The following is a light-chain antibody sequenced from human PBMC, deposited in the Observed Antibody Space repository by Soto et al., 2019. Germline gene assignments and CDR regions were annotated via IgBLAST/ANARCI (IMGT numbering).Light chain of an antibody. CDR2: RNN. V-gene: IGLV1-47*01. CDR1: TSNIGTNS. Sequence: QSVLTQPPSASGTPGQRVTISCSGSTSNIGTNSVYWYQQLPGTAPKLLIYRNNQRPSGVPDRFSGSKSGTSASLAISGLRSEDEAHYYCAAWDDSLSVVVFGGGTKLTVL. CDR3: AAWDDSLSVVV. J-gene: IGLJ2*01.